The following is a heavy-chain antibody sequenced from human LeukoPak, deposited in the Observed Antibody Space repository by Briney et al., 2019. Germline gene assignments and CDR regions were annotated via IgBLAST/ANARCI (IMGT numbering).Heavy chain of an antibody. V-gene: IGHV4-30-2*01. D-gene: IGHD3-10*01. CDR1: GGSISSGGYY. CDR2: IYHSGST. CDR3: ARHNRWFGECFDY. Sequence: SQTLSLTCTVSGGSISSGGYYWSWIRQPPGKGLEWIGYIYHSGSTYYNPSLKSRVTISVDTSKNQFSLKLSSVTAADTAVYYCARHNRWFGECFDYWGQGTLVTVSS. J-gene: IGHJ4*02.